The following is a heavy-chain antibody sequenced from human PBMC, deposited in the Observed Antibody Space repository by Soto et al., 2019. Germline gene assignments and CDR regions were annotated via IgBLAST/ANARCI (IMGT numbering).Heavy chain of an antibody. V-gene: IGHV4-31*03. CDR3: ARDRFGELSDFYYYYGMDV. CDR2: IYYSGST. D-gene: IGHD3-10*01. J-gene: IGHJ6*02. CDR1: GVSISSGGYY. Sequence: SETLSLTCTVSGVSISSGGYYWSWIRQHPGKGLEWIGYIYYSGSTYYNPSLKSRVTISVDTSKNQFSLKLSSVTAADTAVYYCARDRFGELSDFYYYYGMDVWGQGTTVTVSS.